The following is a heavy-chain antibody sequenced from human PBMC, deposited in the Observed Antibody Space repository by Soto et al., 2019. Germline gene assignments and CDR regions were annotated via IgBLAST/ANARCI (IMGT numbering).Heavy chain of an antibody. V-gene: IGHV1-69*13. CDR3: ARADLGYCSSTSCYSLVSWFDP. CDR1: GGTFSSYA. Sequence: SVKVSCKASGGTFSSYAISWVRQAPGQGLEWMGGIIPIFGTANYAQKFQGRVTITADESTSTAYMELSSLRSEDTAVYYCARADLGYCSSTSCYSLVSWFDPWGQGTLVTVSS. D-gene: IGHD2-2*01. J-gene: IGHJ5*02. CDR2: IIPIFGTA.